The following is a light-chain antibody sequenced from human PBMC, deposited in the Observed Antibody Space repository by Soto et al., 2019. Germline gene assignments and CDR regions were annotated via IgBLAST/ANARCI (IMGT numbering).Light chain of an antibody. Sequence: EIVMTQSPAILSVSPGERATLSCRANQSISSNLAWYQQKPGQAPRLLIYGAATRATGIPARFSGSGSGTDFTLTISGLEPEDFAVYYCQQRTDWPITFGQGTRLEIK. V-gene: IGKV3-15*01. CDR2: GAA. J-gene: IGKJ5*01. CDR1: QSISSN. CDR3: QQRTDWPIT.